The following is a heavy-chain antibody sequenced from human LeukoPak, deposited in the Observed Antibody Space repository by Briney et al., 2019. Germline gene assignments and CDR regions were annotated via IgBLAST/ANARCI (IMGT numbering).Heavy chain of an antibody. Sequence: PGGSLRLSCAASGFTFSSYGMHWVRQAPGKGLEWVAFIRYDGSNKYYADSVKGRFTISRDNSKNTLYLQMNSLRAEDTAVYYCAKKGGSGWSPYYYYYMDVWGKGTTVTISS. CDR1: GFTFSSYG. CDR2: IRYDGSNK. J-gene: IGHJ6*03. D-gene: IGHD6-19*01. CDR3: AKKGGSGWSPYYYYYMDV. V-gene: IGHV3-30*02.